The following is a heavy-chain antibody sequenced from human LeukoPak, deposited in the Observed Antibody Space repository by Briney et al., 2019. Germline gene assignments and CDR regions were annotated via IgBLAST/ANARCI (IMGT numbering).Heavy chain of an antibody. Sequence: KPGRSLRLSCAASGFTFSDYYMSWIRQAPGKGLEWVSYISSSDNTIYYADSVKGRFTISRDNAKNSLYLQMNSLRAEDTAVYYCARARPPDSDAFDIWGQGTMVTVSS. CDR1: GFTFSDYY. J-gene: IGHJ3*02. CDR3: ARARPPDSDAFDI. V-gene: IGHV3-11*01. D-gene: IGHD1-14*01. CDR2: ISSSDNTI.